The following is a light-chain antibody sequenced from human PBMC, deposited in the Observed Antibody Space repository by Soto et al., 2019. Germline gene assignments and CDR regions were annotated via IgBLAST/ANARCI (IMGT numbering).Light chain of an antibody. Sequence: EIVLTQSPGTMSLSPGERATISCRDSQSVSSSYLAWYQQKPGQAPRLLIYGASSRATGIPDRFSGSGSGTDLTLTISRLEPEDFAVYYCHKDVSSPSITFGQGKRLEIK. CDR2: GAS. V-gene: IGKV3-20*01. J-gene: IGKJ5*01. CDR1: QSVSSSY. CDR3: HKDVSSPSIT.